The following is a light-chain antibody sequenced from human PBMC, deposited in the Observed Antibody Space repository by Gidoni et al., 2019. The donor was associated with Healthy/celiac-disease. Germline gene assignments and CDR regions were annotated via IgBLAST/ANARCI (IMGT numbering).Light chain of an antibody. V-gene: IGKV3-20*01. CDR3: QHFVN. CDR2: GAS. Sequence: EIVLTQSPGTLSLSPGQSATLSCRASQSISSSQLAWYQQKPGQAPRPLMYGASSRATGIPDRFSGSGSGTDFTLTISRLEPEDFAVYYCQHFVNFGGGTKVE. CDR1: QSISSSQ. J-gene: IGKJ4*01.